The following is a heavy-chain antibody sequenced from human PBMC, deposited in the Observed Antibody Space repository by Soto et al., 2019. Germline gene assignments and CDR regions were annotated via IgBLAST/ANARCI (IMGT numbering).Heavy chain of an antibody. CDR2: ISAYNGNT. D-gene: IGHD5-18*01. V-gene: IGHV1-18*01. J-gene: IGHJ6*02. CDR3: ASGYSYGYPEHYYYYGMDV. CDR1: GYTFTSYG. Sequence: QVQLVQSGAEVKKPGASVKVSCKASGYTFTSYGISWVRQAPGQGLEWMGWISAYNGNTNYAQKLQGRVTMTTDTSTSPAYMELRSLRSDDTAVYYCASGYSYGYPEHYYYYGMDVWGQGTTVTVSS.